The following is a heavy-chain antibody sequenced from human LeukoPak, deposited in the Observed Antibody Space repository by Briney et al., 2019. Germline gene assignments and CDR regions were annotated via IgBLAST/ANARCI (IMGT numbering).Heavy chain of an antibody. CDR1: GYTFTGYC. V-gene: IGHV1-2*02. Sequence: GASVKVSCKASGYTFTGYCMHWVRQAPGQGLEWMRWINPNSGGTNYAQKFQGRVTMTRDTSISTAYMELSRLRSDDTAVYYCARDKSTGTMVRGVIGYWGQGTLVTVSS. J-gene: IGHJ4*02. D-gene: IGHD3-10*01. CDR3: ARDKSTGTMVRGVIGY. CDR2: INPNSGGT.